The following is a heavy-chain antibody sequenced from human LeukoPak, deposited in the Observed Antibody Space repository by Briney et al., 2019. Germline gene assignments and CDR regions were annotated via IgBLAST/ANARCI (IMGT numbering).Heavy chain of an antibody. J-gene: IGHJ4*02. D-gene: IGHD1-14*01. V-gene: IGHV3-48*04. CDR1: GFTFSSYG. CDR2: INIDSGTN. CDR3: MRDAPGSNTGDY. Sequence: GRSLRLSCAASGFTFSSYGMHWVRQAPGKGLEWLSFINIDSGTNLYADSVKGRFTISRDDDKSSVYLHMHSLRAEDTAVYYCMRDAPGSNTGDYWGQGTRVTVSS.